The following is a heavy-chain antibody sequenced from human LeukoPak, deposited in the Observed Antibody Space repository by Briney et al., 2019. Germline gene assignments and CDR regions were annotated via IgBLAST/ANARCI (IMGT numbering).Heavy chain of an antibody. CDR3: ARVTEGSYYGYYYGMDV. D-gene: IGHD1-26*01. CDR2: IYYSGST. CDR1: GGSISSSSYY. Sequence: SETLSLTCTVSGGSISSSSYYWGWIRQPPGKGLEWIGSIYYSGSTYYNPSLKSRVTISVDTSKNQFSLKLSSVTAADTAVYYCARVTEGSYYGYYYGMDVWGQGTTVTVSS. J-gene: IGHJ6*02. V-gene: IGHV4-39*07.